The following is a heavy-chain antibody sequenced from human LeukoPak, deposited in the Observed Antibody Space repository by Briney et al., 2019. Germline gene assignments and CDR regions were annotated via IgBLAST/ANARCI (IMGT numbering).Heavy chain of an antibody. Sequence: GECLQISSQGSGYSFTSYWIGWVRQMPGKGREWMGIIYPGDSDTRYSPSFQGQVTISADKSISTAYLQWSSLKASDTAMYYCARSGFQFDYWGQGTLVTVSS. CDR1: GYSFTSYW. CDR3: ARSGFQFDY. D-gene: IGHD3-3*01. J-gene: IGHJ4*02. CDR2: IYPGDSDT. V-gene: IGHV5-51*01.